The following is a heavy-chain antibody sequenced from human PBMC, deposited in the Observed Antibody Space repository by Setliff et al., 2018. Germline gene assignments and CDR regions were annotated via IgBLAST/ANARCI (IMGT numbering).Heavy chain of an antibody. CDR1: GGSFSGYY. V-gene: IGHV4-34*01. CDR2: INHSGST. J-gene: IGHJ6*02. Sequence: SETLSLTCAVYGGSFSGYYWNWIRQPPGKGLEWIGEINHSGSTNYNPSLKSRVTISVDTSKNQFSLKLSSVTAADTAVYYCARRRYFDRYYYYGMDVWGQGTTVTVS. CDR3: ARRRYFDRYYYYGMDV. D-gene: IGHD3-9*01.